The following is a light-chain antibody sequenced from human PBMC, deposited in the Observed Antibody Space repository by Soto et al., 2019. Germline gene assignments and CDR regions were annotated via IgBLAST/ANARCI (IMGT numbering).Light chain of an antibody. CDR2: DVS. CDR3: CSYTTSSTVL. Sequence: QSVPTQPASVSGSPGQSITISCTGTSSDVGGYNYVSWYQQHPGKAPKLMIYDVSNRPSGVSNRFSGSKSGNTASLTISGLQAEDEADYYCCSYTTSSTVLFGGGTKVTVL. J-gene: IGLJ2*01. V-gene: IGLV2-14*03. CDR1: SSDVGGYNY.